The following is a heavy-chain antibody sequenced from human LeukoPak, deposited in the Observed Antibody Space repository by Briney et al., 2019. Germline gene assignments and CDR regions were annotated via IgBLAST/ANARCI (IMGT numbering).Heavy chain of an antibody. CDR1: GGSISISNYY. J-gene: IGHJ6*02. CDR3: AREARLGYYYYGMDV. V-gene: IGHV4-39*07. D-gene: IGHD4-11*01. Sequence: PSETLSLTCTVSGGSISISNYYWGWIRQPPGEGLEWIGSIFYSGSADYTPSLRSRATISVDTSENQFSLRLKSVTAADTAVYYCAREARLGYYYYGMDVWGQGTTVTVSS. CDR2: IFYSGSA.